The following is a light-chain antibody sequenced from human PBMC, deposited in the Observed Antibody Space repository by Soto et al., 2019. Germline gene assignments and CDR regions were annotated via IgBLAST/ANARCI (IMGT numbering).Light chain of an antibody. V-gene: IGKV1-27*01. CDR2: AAS. CDR1: QDVSNY. Sequence: DIQMTQSPSSLSASVGDRVTITCRASQDVSNYLAWYQQKPGKVPVLLIYAASSLQSGVPSRFSGSGSGTDFTLAISSLQPEDVATYYCHGYNRAPLTFGGGTKVDI. J-gene: IGKJ4*01. CDR3: HGYNRAPLT.